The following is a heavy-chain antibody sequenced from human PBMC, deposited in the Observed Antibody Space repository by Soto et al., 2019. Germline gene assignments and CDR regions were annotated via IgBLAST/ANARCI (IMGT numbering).Heavy chain of an antibody. CDR1: GFTFSSYA. CDR3: ARVIISVFDIVVVPAAMDYYYYGMDV. Sequence: QVQLVESGGGVVQPGRSLRLSCAASGFTFSSYAMHWVRQAPGKGLEWVAVISYDGSNKYYADSVKGRFTISRDNSKNTLYLQMKSLRAEDTAVYYCARVIISVFDIVVVPAAMDYYYYGMDVWGQGTTVTVSS. J-gene: IGHJ6*02. V-gene: IGHV3-30-3*01. D-gene: IGHD2-2*01. CDR2: ISYDGSNK.